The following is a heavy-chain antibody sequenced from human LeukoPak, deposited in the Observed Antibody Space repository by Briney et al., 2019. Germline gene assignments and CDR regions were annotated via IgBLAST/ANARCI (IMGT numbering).Heavy chain of an antibody. D-gene: IGHD6-13*01. V-gene: IGHV1-69*05. CDR1: GGTFSSYA. CDR2: IIPIFGTA. J-gene: IGHJ4*02. Sequence: GSSVKVSCKASGGTFSSYAISWVRQAPGQGLEWMGGIIPIFGTANYAQKFQGRVTITRNTSISTAYMELSSPRSEDTAVYYCARVVSIPGSSWYYFDYWGQGTLVTVSS. CDR3: ARVVSIPGSSWYYFDY.